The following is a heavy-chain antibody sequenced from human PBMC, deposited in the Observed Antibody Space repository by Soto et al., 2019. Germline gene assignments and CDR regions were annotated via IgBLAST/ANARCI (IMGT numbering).Heavy chain of an antibody. CDR1: GFTFSDYY. J-gene: IGHJ6*03. CDR3: ARDFGTTVTTRGPGYYYYYMDV. D-gene: IGHD4-17*01. Sequence: QVQLVESGGGLVKPGGSLRLSCAASGFTFSDYYMSWIRQAPGKGLEWVSYISSSGSTIYYADSVKGRFTISRDNAKNSLYLQMNSLRAEDTAVCYCARDFGTTVTTRGPGYYYYYMDVWGKGTTVTVSS. V-gene: IGHV3-11*01. CDR2: ISSSGSTI.